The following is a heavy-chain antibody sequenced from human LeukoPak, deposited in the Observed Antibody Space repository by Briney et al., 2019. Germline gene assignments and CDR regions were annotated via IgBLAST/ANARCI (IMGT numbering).Heavy chain of an antibody. Sequence: GGSLRLSCAASGFTVSSKYMTWVRQAPGKGLGWVSVIYSGGTTYYADSVKGRFTISRDNSKNTLYLQMNSLRAEDTAVYYCVSNHQEYYYLSLDYWGQGTLVTVSS. D-gene: IGHD3-10*01. CDR1: GFTVSSKY. V-gene: IGHV3-66*01. CDR3: VSNHQEYYYLSLDY. J-gene: IGHJ4*02. CDR2: IYSGGTT.